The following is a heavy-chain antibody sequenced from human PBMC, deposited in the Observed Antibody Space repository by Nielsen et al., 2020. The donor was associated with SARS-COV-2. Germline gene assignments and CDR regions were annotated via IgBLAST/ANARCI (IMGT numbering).Heavy chain of an antibody. Sequence: GGSLRLSCAASGFTVSSNYMSWVRQAPGKGLEWVSVIYSGGSTYYADSVKGRFTISRDNAKNSLYLQMNSLRAEDTAVYYCARGRSYDILTGYYWDFDYWGQGTLVTVSS. J-gene: IGHJ4*02. CDR3: ARGRSYDILTGYYWDFDY. D-gene: IGHD3-9*01. CDR1: GFTVSSNY. CDR2: IYSGGST. V-gene: IGHV3-66*01.